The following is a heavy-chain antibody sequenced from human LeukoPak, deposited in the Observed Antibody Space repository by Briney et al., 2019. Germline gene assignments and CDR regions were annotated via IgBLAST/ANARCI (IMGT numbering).Heavy chain of an antibody. V-gene: IGHV3-30*02. D-gene: IGHD2-15*01. J-gene: IGHJ4*02. CDR2: IRNDGSNK. Sequence: PGGSLRLSCAASGFTFSNYGMHWVRQAPGKGLEWVAFIRNDGSNKYYADSVKGRFTISRDNAKNSLDLQMNSLRAEDTAVYYCASSHGHFDYWGQGTLVTVSS. CDR3: ASSHGHFDY. CDR1: GFTFSNYG.